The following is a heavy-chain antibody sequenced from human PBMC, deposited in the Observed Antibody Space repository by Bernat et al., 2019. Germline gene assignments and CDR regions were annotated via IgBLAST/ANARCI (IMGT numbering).Heavy chain of an antibody. D-gene: IGHD6-13*01. V-gene: IGHV4-39*01. CDR2: IYYSGST. CDR1: GGSISSSSYY. CDR3: ARQPNEGSWYNYFDS. J-gene: IGHJ4*02. Sequence: QLQLQESGPGLVKPSETLSLTCTVSGGSISSSSYYWGWIRQPPGKGLEWIGSIYYSGSTYYNPSLKSRVTISVDTSKNQFSLKVSSVTAADTAVYYCARQPNEGSWYNYFDSWGRGALVIVSS.